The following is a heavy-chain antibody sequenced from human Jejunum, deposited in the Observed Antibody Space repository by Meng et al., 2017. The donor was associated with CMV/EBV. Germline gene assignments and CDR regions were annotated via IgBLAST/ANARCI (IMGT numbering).Heavy chain of an antibody. CDR3: ARDGSYKLDY. V-gene: IGHV3-74*01. D-gene: IGHD1-26*01. Sequence: RLSGAASGFAFSSYWMHWVRQVTGKGLVWVSRLTTDGTTVYAESVKGRFTISRDDATSTLYLQMNSLRAEDTAVYYCARDGSYKLDYWGQGTLVTVSS. CDR1: GFAFSSYW. CDR2: LTTDGTT. J-gene: IGHJ4*02.